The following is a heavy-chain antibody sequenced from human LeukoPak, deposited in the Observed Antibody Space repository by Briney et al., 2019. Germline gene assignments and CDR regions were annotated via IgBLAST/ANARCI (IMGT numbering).Heavy chain of an antibody. CDR1: GFTFSSYA. J-gene: IGHJ3*02. CDR2: ISYDGSNK. D-gene: IGHD1-26*01. V-gene: IGHV3-30-3*01. CDR3: ARDGNRATRAFDI. Sequence: GGSLRLSCAASGFTFSSYAMHWVRQAPGKGLEWVAVISYDGSNKYYADSVKGRFTISRDNSKNTLYLQMNSLRAEDTAVYYCARDGNRATRAFDIWGQGTMVTVSS.